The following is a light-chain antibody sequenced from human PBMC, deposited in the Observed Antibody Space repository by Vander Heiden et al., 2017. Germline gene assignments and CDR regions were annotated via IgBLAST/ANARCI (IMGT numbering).Light chain of an antibody. J-gene: IGLJ2*01. CDR2: EGS. CDR1: SSDGGSYNL. Sequence: QSALTQPASVSGSPGQSITLSCAGTSSDGGSYNLVSWYQQHPGKAPKLMIYEGSKRPSGVSNRFSGSKSGNTAALTISGLQAEDEAGYYCCSYAGSSTYVLFGGGTKLTVL. CDR3: CSYAGSSTYVL. V-gene: IGLV2-23*01.